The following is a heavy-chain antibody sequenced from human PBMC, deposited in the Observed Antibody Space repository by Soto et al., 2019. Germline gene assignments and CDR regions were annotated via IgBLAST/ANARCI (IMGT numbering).Heavy chain of an antibody. CDR3: ARGSNRTTVTTLVSLSY. D-gene: IGHD4-17*01. V-gene: IGHV1-69*02. Sequence: QVQLVQSGAEVKKPGSSVKVSCKASGGTFSSYTISWVRQAPGQGLEWMGRIIPILGIANYAQKFQGRVTITADKSTSTAYMELSSLRSEDTAVYYCARGSNRTTVTTLVSLSYCGHGTLVTVSS. J-gene: IGHJ1*01. CDR1: GGTFSSYT. CDR2: IIPILGIA.